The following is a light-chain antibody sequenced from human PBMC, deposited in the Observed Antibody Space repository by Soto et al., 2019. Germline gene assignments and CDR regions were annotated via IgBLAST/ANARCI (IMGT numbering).Light chain of an antibody. V-gene: IGLV3-9*01. J-gene: IGLJ2*01. Sequence: SSELTQPLSVSVALGQTARITCGGNNIGSKFVHWYQQKPGQAPVLVISRDNNRPSGIPERFSGSNSGNTATLTISRAQAGDEADYYCQVWDSSTGVFGGGTKLTVL. CDR3: QVWDSSTGV. CDR1: NIGSKF. CDR2: RDN.